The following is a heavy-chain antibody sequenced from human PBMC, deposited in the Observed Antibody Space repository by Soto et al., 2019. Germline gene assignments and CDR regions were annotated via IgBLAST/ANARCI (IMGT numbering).Heavy chain of an antibody. CDR3: AKEATNINNFDY. V-gene: IGHV3-48*03. J-gene: IGHJ4*02. D-gene: IGHD1-26*01. CDR2: ISSAGSTV. CDR1: GFIFSNYE. Sequence: GSLRLSCAASGFIFSNYEMNWVRQAPGKGLEWLSYISSAGSTVYYADSVKGRFTISRDSAKSSLYLQMNSLRAEDTAVYYCAKEATNINNFDYWGKGTLVTVSS.